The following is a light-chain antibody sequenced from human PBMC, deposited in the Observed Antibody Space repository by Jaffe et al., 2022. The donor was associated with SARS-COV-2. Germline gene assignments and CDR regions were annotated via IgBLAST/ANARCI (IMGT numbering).Light chain of an antibody. Sequence: DIQMNQSPSSLSASIGDTVTITCRASQGINTFLAWYQQKPGKVPKLLIYSASTLQSGVPLRFSGSGAGRDFTLTISSLQPEDVATYYCQKYDSAPLTFGGGTKVEI. CDR1: QGINTF. J-gene: IGKJ4*01. CDR3: QKYDSAPLT. CDR2: SAS. V-gene: IGKV1-27*01.